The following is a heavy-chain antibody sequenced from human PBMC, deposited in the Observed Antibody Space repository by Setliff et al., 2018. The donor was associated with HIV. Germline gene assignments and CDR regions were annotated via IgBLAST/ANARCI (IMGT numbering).Heavy chain of an antibody. J-gene: IGHJ1*01. CDR2: ISYTGNT. V-gene: IGHV4-59*01. CDR1: GVSISYYH. D-gene: IGHD6-19*01. Sequence: SETLSLTCTVSGVSISYYHWSWIRQPPGKGLEWIGYISYTGNTNYDPSLASRVTMSIDTSKMQFSLKLTSVSAADTAVYFCATNVRVPGSSLDSWGPGSLVTVSS. CDR3: ATNVRVPGSSLDS.